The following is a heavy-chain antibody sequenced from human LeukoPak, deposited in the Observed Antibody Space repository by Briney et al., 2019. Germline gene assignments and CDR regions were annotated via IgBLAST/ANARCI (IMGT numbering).Heavy chain of an antibody. CDR3: ARVFGGCGGDCFDS. J-gene: IGHJ4*02. V-gene: IGHV1-69*13. Sequence: SEQVSCKASLGTLRPYAICWVRQAPGQGVEWVGRIFLVFGTEEYAQNFHGTVTITPDESPDTASMELSGLRSGDTAVYYCARVFGGCGGDCFDSWGQGTLVTVSS. CDR2: IFLVFGTE. CDR1: LGTLRPYA. D-gene: IGHD2-21*01.